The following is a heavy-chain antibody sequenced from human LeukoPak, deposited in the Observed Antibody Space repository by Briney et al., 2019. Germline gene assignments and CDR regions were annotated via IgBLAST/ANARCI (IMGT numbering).Heavy chain of an antibody. V-gene: IGHV4-59*01. J-gene: IGHJ1*01. CDR2: IYHSGTT. CDR3: AQLAPYSPAYSQH. D-gene: IGHD2-21*01. Sequence: SETLSLTCTVSGGSNTAYYWTWIRQPPGKGLEWIGYIYHSGTTNYNPSLRSRVTISVDTSKNQFSLRLNSVTAADTAVYYCAQLAPYSPAYSQHWGQGTLVTVSS. CDR1: GGSNTAYY.